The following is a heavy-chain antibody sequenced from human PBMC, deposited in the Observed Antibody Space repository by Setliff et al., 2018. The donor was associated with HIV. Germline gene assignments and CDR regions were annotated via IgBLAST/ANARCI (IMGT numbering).Heavy chain of an antibody. Sequence: PSETLSLTCTVSGYSISSGYYWTWIRQAPGKGLEWIGEINPSGSPDYNPSLKSRVTISVDTPRKQSSLKLKSVTVADTAVYFCAGGGGPTTAYYDWGQGTLVTVSS. D-gene: IGHD1-26*01. CDR3: AGGGGPTTAYYD. CDR2: INPSGSP. V-gene: IGHV4-38-2*02. CDR1: GYSISSGYY. J-gene: IGHJ4*02.